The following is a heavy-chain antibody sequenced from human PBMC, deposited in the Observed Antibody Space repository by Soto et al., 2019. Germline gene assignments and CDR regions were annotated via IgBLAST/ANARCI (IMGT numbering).Heavy chain of an antibody. Sequence: PSETLSLTCAVYGGSFSGYYWTWIRQPPGKGLEWIGEINHSGSTNYNPSLKSRVTISVDTSKNQFSLKLSSVTAADTAVYYCARYGSSGLVDYWGQGTLVTVSS. V-gene: IGHV4-34*01. CDR2: INHSGST. J-gene: IGHJ4*02. CDR3: ARYGSSGLVDY. D-gene: IGHD3-22*01. CDR1: GGSFSGYY.